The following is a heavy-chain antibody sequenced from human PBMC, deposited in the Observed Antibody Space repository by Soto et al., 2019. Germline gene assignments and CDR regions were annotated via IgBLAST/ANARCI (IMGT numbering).Heavy chain of an antibody. CDR3: ARGGATRVDKDWFDP. D-gene: IGHD1-26*01. CDR2: IIPIFGTA. J-gene: IGHJ5*02. V-gene: IGHV1-69*06. CDR1: GGTFSSYA. Sequence: SVKVSCKASGGTFSSYAISWVRQAPGQGLEWMGGIIPIFGTANYAQKFQGGVTITADKSTSTAYMELSSLRSEDTAVYYCARGGATRVDKDWFDPWGQGTLVTVSS.